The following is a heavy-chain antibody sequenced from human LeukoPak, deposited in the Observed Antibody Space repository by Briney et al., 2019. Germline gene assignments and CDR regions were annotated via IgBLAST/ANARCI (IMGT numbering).Heavy chain of an antibody. Sequence: SETLSLTCTVSGGSINSGDYFWSWLRQPPGKGLEYIGYIYYNGNTYYNPSLKGRVTISMDTSKNQFFLRLSSVTAADTAVYYCAREGVVVPTTVHYFDYWGQGALVTVSS. V-gene: IGHV4-30-4*08. CDR2: IYYNGNT. J-gene: IGHJ4*02. CDR1: GGSINSGDYF. CDR3: AREGVVVPTTVHYFDY. D-gene: IGHD2-15*01.